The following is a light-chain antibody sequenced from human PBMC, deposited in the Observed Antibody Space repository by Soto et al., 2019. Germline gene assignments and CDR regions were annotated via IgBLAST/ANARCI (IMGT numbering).Light chain of an antibody. CDR3: QQRSNWRPYT. Sequence: EIVLTQSPATLSFSPGERATLSCRASQSVSSYLAWYQQKPGQAPRLLLYDASNRATGIPARFSGSGSGTDFTLTISSLEPEAFAVYYCQQRSNWRPYTFGQGTKLEIK. J-gene: IGKJ2*01. CDR1: QSVSSY. CDR2: DAS. V-gene: IGKV3-11*01.